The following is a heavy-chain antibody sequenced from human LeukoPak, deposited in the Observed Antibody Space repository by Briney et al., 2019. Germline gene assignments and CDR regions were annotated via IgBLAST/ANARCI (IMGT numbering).Heavy chain of an antibody. V-gene: IGHV4-34*01. CDR3: ARGRVDYGGHSVWVDY. Sequence: SETLSLTCAVYGGSFSGYYWSWIRQPPGKGLEWIGEINHSGSTNYNPCLKSRVTISVDTSKNQFSLKLSSVTAADTAVYYCARGRVDYGGHSVWVDYWGQGTLVTVSS. CDR1: GGSFSGYY. D-gene: IGHD4-23*01. CDR2: INHSGST. J-gene: IGHJ4*02.